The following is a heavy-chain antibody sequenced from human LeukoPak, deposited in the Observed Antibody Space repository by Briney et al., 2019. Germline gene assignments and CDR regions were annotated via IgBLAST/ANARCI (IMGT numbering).Heavy chain of an antibody. D-gene: IGHD6-19*01. CDR1: GGSISSSSYY. V-gene: IGHV4-39*07. CDR3: ARSRIAVAGTWDYYYYYMDV. J-gene: IGHJ6*03. Sequence: SETLSLTCTVSGGSISSSSYYWGWIRQPPGKGLEWIGSIYYSGSTYYNPSLKSRVTISVDTSKNQFSLKLSSVTAADTAVYYCARSRIAVAGTWDYYYYYMDVWGKGTTVTVSS. CDR2: IYYSGST.